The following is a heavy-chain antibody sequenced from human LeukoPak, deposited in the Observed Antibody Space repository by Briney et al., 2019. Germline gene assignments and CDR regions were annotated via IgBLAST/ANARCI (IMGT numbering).Heavy chain of an antibody. V-gene: IGHV3-48*03. J-gene: IGHJ3*02. CDR1: GFTFSSYG. D-gene: IGHD6-19*01. CDR2: ISSSGSTI. Sequence: GGSLRLSCAASGFTFSSYGMNWVRQAPGKGLEWVSYISSSGSTIYYADSVKGRFTISRDNAKNSLYLQMNSLRAEDTAVYYCAREDIAVAGSAFDIWGQGTMVTVSS. CDR3: AREDIAVAGSAFDI.